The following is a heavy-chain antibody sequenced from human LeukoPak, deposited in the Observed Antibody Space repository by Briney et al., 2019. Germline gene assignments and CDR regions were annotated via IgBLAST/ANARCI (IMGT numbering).Heavy chain of an antibody. J-gene: IGHJ4*02. V-gene: IGHV4-34*01. CDR1: GGSFSGYY. Sequence: SETLSLTCAVYGGSFSGYYWSWIRQPPGKGLEWIGSIYYSGSTYYNPSLKSRVTISVDTSKNQFSLKLSSVTAADTAVYYCARQGCSSTSCYLLDYWGQGTLVTVSS. CDR3: ARQGCSSTSCYLLDY. D-gene: IGHD2-2*01. CDR2: IYYSGST.